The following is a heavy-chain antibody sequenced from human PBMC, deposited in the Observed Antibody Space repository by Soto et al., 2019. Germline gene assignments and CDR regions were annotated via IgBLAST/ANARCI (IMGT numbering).Heavy chain of an antibody. V-gene: IGHV1-69*12. D-gene: IGHD6-25*01. J-gene: IGHJ6*01. Sequence: QVQLVQSGAEVKKPGSSVKVSCKAAGGTFSNYALISWVRQAPGQGLEWMGGIIPIDATVNYAQKFQGRIAITADDSTTTAYMDLGSLKSEDTAVYYCARVLVGFGYTYGDVWGQGTTVTVSS. CDR1: GGTFSNYA. CDR3: ARVLVGFGYTYGDV. CDR2: IIPIDATV.